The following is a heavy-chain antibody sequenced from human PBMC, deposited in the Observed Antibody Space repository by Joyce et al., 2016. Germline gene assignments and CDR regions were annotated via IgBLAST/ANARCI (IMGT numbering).Heavy chain of an antibody. V-gene: IGHV1-69*18. CDR1: GGTFRNFA. CDR3: ARKAAGGYFQD. CDR2: IIPIFDSG. J-gene: IGHJ1*01. Sequence: QVQLVQSGAEVIKPGSSVKVSCKASGGTFRNFAINWVRQAPGQGLEWMGRIIPIFDSGNYAQEFHDRVTITADESTSTAYMEMRSLRSDDTAVYYCARKAAGGYFQDWGQGTLVNVSA. D-gene: IGHD6-13*01.